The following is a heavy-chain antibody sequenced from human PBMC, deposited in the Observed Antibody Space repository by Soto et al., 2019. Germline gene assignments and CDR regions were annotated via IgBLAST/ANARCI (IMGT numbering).Heavy chain of an antibody. V-gene: IGHV3-30-3*01. Sequence: GGSLRLSCEASGFTFSSYAMHWVRQAPGKGLEWVAVISYDGSNKYYADSVKGRFTIARDNSRNTLYLQMNSLRAEDTAVYYGARDPSTYYDFWSGYYYYYGMDVWGQGTTVTVSS. CDR1: GFTFSSYA. J-gene: IGHJ6*02. CDR2: ISYDGSNK. D-gene: IGHD3-3*01. CDR3: ARDPSTYYDFWSGYYYYYGMDV.